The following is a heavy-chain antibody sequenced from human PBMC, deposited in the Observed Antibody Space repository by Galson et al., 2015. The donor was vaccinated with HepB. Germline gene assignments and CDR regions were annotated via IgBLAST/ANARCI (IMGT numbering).Heavy chain of an antibody. CDR1: GFTFSNYN. D-gene: IGHD7-27*01. J-gene: IGHJ4*02. V-gene: IGHV3-21*01. CDR3: VRDPPLGTPFDH. CDR2: ISSSSSYT. Sequence: SLRLSCAASGFTFSNYNMNWVRQAPGKGLEWVASISSSSSYTYYADSLKGRFTISRDNAKNSLYLQINNLRPEDTAVYYCVRDPPLGTPFDHWGQGTLVTVSS.